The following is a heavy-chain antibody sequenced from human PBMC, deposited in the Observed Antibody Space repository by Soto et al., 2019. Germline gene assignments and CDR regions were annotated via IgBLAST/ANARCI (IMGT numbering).Heavy chain of an antibody. CDR1: GFTFSDYY. Sequence: GGSLRLSCAASGFTFSDYYMSWIRQAPGKGLEWVSYISSSGSTIYYADSVKGRFTISRDNAKNSLYMKMNSLGAEDTAVYYCARFGVVPAALPPHSAMDVWGKGTTVTVSS. V-gene: IGHV3-11*01. CDR2: ISSSGSTI. J-gene: IGHJ6*04. CDR3: ARFGVVPAALPPHSAMDV. D-gene: IGHD2-2*01.